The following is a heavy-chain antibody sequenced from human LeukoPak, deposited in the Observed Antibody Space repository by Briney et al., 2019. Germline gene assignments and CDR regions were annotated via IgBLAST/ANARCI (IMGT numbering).Heavy chain of an antibody. CDR2: IRYDGSNK. D-gene: IGHD3-22*01. CDR3: AKDLISRPTYYYDSSGYCNLDY. J-gene: IGHJ4*02. CDR1: GFTFSTYG. Sequence: GGSLRLSCTASGFTFSTYGMHRVRQAPGKGLEWVAFIRYDGSNKYYADSVKGRFTISRDNSKNTLYLQMNSLRAEDTAVYYCAKDLISRPTYYYDSSGYCNLDYWGQGTLVTVSS. V-gene: IGHV3-30*02.